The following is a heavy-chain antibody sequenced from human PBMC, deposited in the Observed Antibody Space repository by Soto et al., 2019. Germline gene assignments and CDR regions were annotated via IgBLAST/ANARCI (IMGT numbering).Heavy chain of an antibody. CDR3: ARDWNGDYYYYGMDV. CDR2: ISSSSSYI. CDR1: GFTFSSYS. D-gene: IGHD1-1*01. Sequence: EVQLVESGGGLVKPGGSLRLSCAASGFTFSSYSMNWVRQAPGKGLEWVSSISSSSSYICYADSVKGRFTISRDNAKNSLYLQMNSLRAEDTAVYYRARDWNGDYYYYGMDVWGQGTTVTVSS. J-gene: IGHJ6*02. V-gene: IGHV3-21*01.